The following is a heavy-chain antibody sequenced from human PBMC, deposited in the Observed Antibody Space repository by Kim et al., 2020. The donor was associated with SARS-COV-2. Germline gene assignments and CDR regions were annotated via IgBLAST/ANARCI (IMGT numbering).Heavy chain of an antibody. D-gene: IGHD6-13*01. V-gene: IGHV1-18*01. Sequence: ASVKVSCKASGYTFTSYSISWVRQAPGQGLEWMGWINTYNGDTNFAQKLQGRVTMTTDTSTSTAYMELRSLTSDDTAVYYCARGAQQIDYWGQGTLVTVSS. CDR3: ARGAQQIDY. CDR1: GYTFTSYS. J-gene: IGHJ4*02. CDR2: INTYNGDT.